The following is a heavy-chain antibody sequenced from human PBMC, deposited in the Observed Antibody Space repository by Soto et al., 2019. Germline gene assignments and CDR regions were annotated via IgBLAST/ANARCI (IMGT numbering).Heavy chain of an antibody. CDR1: GFTFSSYG. J-gene: IGHJ4*02. D-gene: IGHD3-9*01. CDR3: ASGSRYFDWPVDY. CDR2: ISYDGSNK. V-gene: IGHV3-30*03. Sequence: PGGSLRLSCAASGFTFSSYGMHWVRQAPGKGLEWVAVISYDGSNKYYADSVKGRFTISRDNSKNTLYLQMNSLRAEDTAVYYSASGSRYFDWPVDYWGQGTLVTVSS.